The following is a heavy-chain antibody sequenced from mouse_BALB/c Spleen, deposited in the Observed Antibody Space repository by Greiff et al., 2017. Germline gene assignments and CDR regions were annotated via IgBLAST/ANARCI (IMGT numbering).Heavy chain of an antibody. CDR2: ISYSGST. CDR3: ARWEGYYVRYYAMDY. D-gene: IGHD2-3*01. V-gene: IGHV3-2*02. Sequence: EVQLQESGPGLVKPSQSLSLTCTVTGYSITSDYAWNWIRQFPGNKLEWMGYISYSGSTSYNPSLKSRISITRDTSKNQFFLQLNSVTTEDTATYYCARWEGYYVRYYAMDYWGQGTSVTVSS. CDR1: GYSITSDYA. J-gene: IGHJ4*01.